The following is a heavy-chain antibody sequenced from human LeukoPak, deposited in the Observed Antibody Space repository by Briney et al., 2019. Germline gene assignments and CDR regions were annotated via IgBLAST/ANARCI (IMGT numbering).Heavy chain of an antibody. D-gene: IGHD1-26*01. CDR1: GFTFSTYW. J-gene: IGHJ4*02. CDR2: ISNDGTNT. V-gene: IGHV3-74*01. CDR3: ARGIVGAHDY. Sequence: PGGSLRLSCAASGFTFSTYWMHWVRQAPGKGLVWISRISNDGTNTNYADSVKGRFTIPRDNAKNTLYLQMNSLRADDTAVYYCARGIVGAHDYWGQGTLVTVSS.